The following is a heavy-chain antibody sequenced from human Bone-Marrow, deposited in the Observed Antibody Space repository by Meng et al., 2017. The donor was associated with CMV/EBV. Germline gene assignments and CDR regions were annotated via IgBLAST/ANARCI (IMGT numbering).Heavy chain of an antibody. CDR2: IYSGGSST. J-gene: IGHJ6*01. V-gene: IGHV3-23*03. Sequence: GESLKISCTASGFTFSSYALNWVRQAPGKGLEWVSIIYSGGSSTYYADSVKGRFTISRDNSKTTLYLQMNSLRVEDTAVYYCAKDLAADDYYYGMDVWGQGTTVTGSS. CDR3: AKDLAADDYYYGMDV. D-gene: IGHD6-13*01. CDR1: GFTFSSYA.